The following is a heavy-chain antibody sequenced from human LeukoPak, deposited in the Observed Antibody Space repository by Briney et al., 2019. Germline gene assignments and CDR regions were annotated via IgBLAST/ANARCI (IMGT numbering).Heavy chain of an antibody. CDR2: IYSSGST. Sequence: SETLSLTCTVSGGSISNYYWSWIRQPPGKGLEWIGYIYSSGSTNYNPSLKSRVTISVDTSKKHFSLKLSSVTAADTAVYYCATQTRDIAVAGFSLDYWGQGTLVTVSS. J-gene: IGHJ4*02. CDR3: ATQTRDIAVAGFSLDY. CDR1: GGSISNYY. D-gene: IGHD6-19*01. V-gene: IGHV4-59*08.